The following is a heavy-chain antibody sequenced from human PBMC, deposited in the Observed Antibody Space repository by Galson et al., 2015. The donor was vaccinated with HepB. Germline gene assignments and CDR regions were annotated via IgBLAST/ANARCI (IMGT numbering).Heavy chain of an antibody. V-gene: IGHV3-33*08. CDR2: IWYDGSNK. J-gene: IGHJ3*02. CDR1: GFTFSSYG. Sequence: SLRLSCAASGFTFSSYGMHWVRQAPGKGLEWVAVIWYDGSNKYYADSVKGRFTISRDNSKNTLYLQMNSLRAEDTAVYYCARVSGSSRTAGAFDIWGQGTMVTVSS. CDR3: ARVSGSSRTAGAFDI. D-gene: IGHD6-13*01.